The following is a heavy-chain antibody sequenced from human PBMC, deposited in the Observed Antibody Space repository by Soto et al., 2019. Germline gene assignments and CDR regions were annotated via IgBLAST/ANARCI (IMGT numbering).Heavy chain of an antibody. D-gene: IGHD6-6*01. CDR1: GGTFSSYA. Sequence: QVQLVQSGAEVKKPGSSVKVSCKASGGTFSSYAISWVRQAPGKGLEWMGGIIPIFGTANYAQKFQGRVTNTADESTSTAYMELSSLRSEDTAVYYCARETLGHSSSSGIDYWGQGTLVTVSS. J-gene: IGHJ4*02. V-gene: IGHV1-69*12. CDR3: ARETLGHSSSSGIDY. CDR2: IIPIFGTA.